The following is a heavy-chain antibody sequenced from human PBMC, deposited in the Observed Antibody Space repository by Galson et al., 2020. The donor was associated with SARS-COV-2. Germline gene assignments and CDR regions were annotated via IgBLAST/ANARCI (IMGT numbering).Heavy chain of an antibody. CDR2: ITSSSSTI. CDR1: GFTFSSYS. J-gene: IGHJ4*01. CDR3: ATEAHDY. Sequence: TGGSLRLSCAASGFTFSSYSMTWVRQAPGKGLEWVLYITSSSSTIYYADSVKGRFTVSRDNAKNSVYLQMNNLRDEDTAVYYCATEAHDYGGHGTRVTVSS. V-gene: IGHV3-48*02.